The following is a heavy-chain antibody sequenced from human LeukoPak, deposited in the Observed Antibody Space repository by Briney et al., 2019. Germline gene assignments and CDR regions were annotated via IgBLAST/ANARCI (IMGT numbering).Heavy chain of an antibody. D-gene: IGHD5-18*01. J-gene: IGHJ4*02. Sequence: SETLSLTCTVSGGSMSNYYWSWIRQPPGKGLEWIGEINHSGSTNYNPSLKSRVTISVDTSKNQFSLKLSSVTAADTAVYYCARNGRGAAMVRRFDYWGQGTLVTVSS. CDR1: GGSMSNYY. V-gene: IGHV4-34*01. CDR3: ARNGRGAAMVRRFDY. CDR2: INHSGST.